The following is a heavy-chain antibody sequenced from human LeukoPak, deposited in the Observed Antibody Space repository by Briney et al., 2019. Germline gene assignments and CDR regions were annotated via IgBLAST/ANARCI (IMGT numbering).Heavy chain of an antibody. Sequence: SMKGRFTISRDNAKNSLYLQMNSLRAEDTAVYYCAREELTGYLSWFDAWGQGTLVTVFS. J-gene: IGHJ5*02. V-gene: IGHV3-21*01. CDR3: AREELTGYLSWFDA. D-gene: IGHD3-9*01.